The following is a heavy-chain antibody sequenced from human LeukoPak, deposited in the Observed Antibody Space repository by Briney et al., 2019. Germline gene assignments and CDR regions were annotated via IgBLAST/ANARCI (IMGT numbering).Heavy chain of an antibody. J-gene: IGHJ4*02. V-gene: IGHV4-34*01. CDR1: GGSFSGYY. D-gene: IGHD6-19*01. CDR3: ARHRSSGWYRY. Sequence: PETLSLTCAVYGGSFSGYYWSWIRQPPGKGLEWIGEINHSGSTNYNPSLKSRVTISVDTSKNQFSLKLSSVTAADTAVYYCARHRSSGWYRYWGQGTLVTVSS. CDR2: INHSGST.